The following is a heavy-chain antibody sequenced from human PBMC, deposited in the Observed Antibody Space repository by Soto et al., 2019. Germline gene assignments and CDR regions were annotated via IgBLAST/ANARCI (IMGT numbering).Heavy chain of an antibody. CDR1: GFTFSSYG. CDR2: ISYDGSNK. Sequence: GGSLRLSCAASGFTFSSYGMHWVRQAPGKGLEWVAVISYDGSNKYYADSVKGRFTISRDNSKNTLYLQMNSLRAEDTAVYYCAKDHGPYSSSWYPGWFDPWGQGTLVTVSS. J-gene: IGHJ5*02. D-gene: IGHD6-13*01. V-gene: IGHV3-30*18. CDR3: AKDHGPYSSSWYPGWFDP.